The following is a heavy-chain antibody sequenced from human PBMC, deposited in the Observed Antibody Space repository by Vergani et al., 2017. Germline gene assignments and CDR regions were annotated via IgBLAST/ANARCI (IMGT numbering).Heavy chain of an antibody. Sequence: QLQLQESGPGLVKPSETLSLTCTVSGGSISSYYWSWIRQPPGKGLEWIGYIYYSGSTNYNPSLKSRVTISVDTSKNQFSLKLSSVTAADTAVYYCAREKRGYENAFDIWGQGTMVTVSS. CDR3: AREKRGYENAFDI. J-gene: IGHJ3*02. CDR2: IYYSGST. CDR1: GGSISSYY. D-gene: IGHD5-18*01. V-gene: IGHV4-59*01.